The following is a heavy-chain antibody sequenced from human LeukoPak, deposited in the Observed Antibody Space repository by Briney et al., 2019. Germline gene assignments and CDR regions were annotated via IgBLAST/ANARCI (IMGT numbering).Heavy chain of an antibody. CDR1: GGSFSGYY. V-gene: IGHV4-34*01. CDR3: ARVGPLYYYYYGMDV. Sequence: SETLSLTCAVYGGSFSGYYWSWIRQPPGKGLEWIGEINHSGSTNYNPSLKSRVTISVDTSKNQFSLKLSSVTAADTAVYYCARVGPLYYYYYGMDVWGQGTTVTVSS. J-gene: IGHJ6*02. CDR2: INHSGST.